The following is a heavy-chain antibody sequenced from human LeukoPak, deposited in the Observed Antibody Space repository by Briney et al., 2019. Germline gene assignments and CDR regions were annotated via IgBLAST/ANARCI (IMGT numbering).Heavy chain of an antibody. V-gene: IGHV3-33*06. CDR3: AKVTAY. CDR1: GFTFSSYG. CDR2: IWYDGSNK. D-gene: IGHD2-21*02. Sequence: PGGSLRLSCAASGFTFSSYGMHWVSQAPGKGLEWVAVIWYDGSNKYYADSVKGRFTISRDNSKNTLYRQMNSLRAEDKAVYYCAKVTAYWSEGTPVTVYS. J-gene: IGHJ4*01.